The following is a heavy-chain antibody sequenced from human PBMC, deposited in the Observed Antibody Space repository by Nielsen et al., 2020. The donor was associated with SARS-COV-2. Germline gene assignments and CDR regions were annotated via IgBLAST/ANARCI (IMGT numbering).Heavy chain of an antibody. V-gene: IGHV4-4*02. J-gene: IGHJ6*03. Sequence: SETLSLTCAVSGGSVSSNGWWTWVRQSPGKGLEWIGEVSHSGSTNYSPSLKSRVTLSMDKSRRQFSLRLASVSAADTAVYFCARGHLVVVPSPLLGLGPIFYYFCLDVWGKGTTVTVSS. CDR3: ARGHLVVVPSPLLGLGPIFYYFCLDV. D-gene: IGHD2-21*01. CDR2: VSHSGST. CDR1: GGSVSSNGW.